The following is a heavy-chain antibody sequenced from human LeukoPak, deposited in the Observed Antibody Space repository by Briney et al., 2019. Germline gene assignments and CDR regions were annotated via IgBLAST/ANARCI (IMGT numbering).Heavy chain of an antibody. CDR2: INHSGST. V-gene: IGHV4-34*01. CDR1: GGSISSYY. Sequence: SETLSLTCTVSGGSISSYYWSWIRQPPGKGLEWIGEINHSGSTNYNPSLKGRVTISVDTSKNQFSLKLSSVTAADTAVYYCARAFAYYYDSSGYYCDYWGQGTLVTVSS. CDR3: ARAFAYYYDSSGYYCDY. J-gene: IGHJ4*02. D-gene: IGHD3-22*01.